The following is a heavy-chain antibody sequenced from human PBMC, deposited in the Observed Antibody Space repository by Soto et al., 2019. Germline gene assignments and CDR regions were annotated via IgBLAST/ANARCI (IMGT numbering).Heavy chain of an antibody. Sequence: QVQLVESGGGVVQPGRSLRLSCAASGFTFSSYGMHWVRQAPGKGLEWVAVIWYDGSNKYYADSVKGRFTISRDNSKNTLYLQMNSLRAEDPALYYCARDLNRGSGWYLGSYHFDYWGQGTLVTVSS. CDR1: GFTFSSYG. V-gene: IGHV3-33*01. CDR2: IWYDGSNK. CDR3: ARDLNRGSGWYLGSYHFDY. D-gene: IGHD6-19*01. J-gene: IGHJ4*02.